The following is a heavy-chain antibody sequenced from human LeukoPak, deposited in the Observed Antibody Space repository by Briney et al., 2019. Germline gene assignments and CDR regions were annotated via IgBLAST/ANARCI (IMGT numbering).Heavy chain of an antibody. J-gene: IGHJ5*02. V-gene: IGHV3-7*01. CDR3: ARDASRGFDT. D-gene: IGHD3-22*01. Sequence: PGGSLRLSCAPSGFTLSRFWMTWGRQTPGKGLEWVASIKDDGRQKYYVDSVKGRFTVSRDNAKSSAYLQMYSLRVEDTALYYCARDASRGFDTWGQGTLVTVSS. CDR2: IKDDGRQK. CDR1: GFTLSRFW.